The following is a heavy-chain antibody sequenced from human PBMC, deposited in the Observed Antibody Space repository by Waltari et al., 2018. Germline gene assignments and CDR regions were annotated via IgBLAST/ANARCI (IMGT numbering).Heavy chain of an antibody. D-gene: IGHD3-10*01. J-gene: IGHJ4*02. V-gene: IGHV3-7*04. CDR3: VRGAGWLLEY. Sequence: EVHLVESGGGLVQPGGSLRLSCAASGFTFSNFWMNWARQAPGKGPEWVANIKQDGSEEYYVDSVKGRFTISRDNAKNSLYLQMNILRVEDTAVYYCVRGAGWLLEYWGQGTLATVSS. CDR2: IKQDGSEE. CDR1: GFTFSNFW.